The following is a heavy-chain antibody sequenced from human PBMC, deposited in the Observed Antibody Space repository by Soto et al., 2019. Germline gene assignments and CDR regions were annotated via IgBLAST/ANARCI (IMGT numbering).Heavy chain of an antibody. J-gene: IGHJ6*02. CDR3: ASDEGIAVAGTHYYYGMDV. Sequence: QVQLVQSGAEVKKPGSSVKVSCKASGGTFSSYAISWVRQAPGQGLEWMGGIIPIFGTANYAQKFQGRVTITADESTSTAYMELSSLSSEDTAVYYCASDEGIAVAGTHYYYGMDVWGQGTTVTVSS. V-gene: IGHV1-69*01. D-gene: IGHD6-19*01. CDR1: GGTFSSYA. CDR2: IIPIFGTA.